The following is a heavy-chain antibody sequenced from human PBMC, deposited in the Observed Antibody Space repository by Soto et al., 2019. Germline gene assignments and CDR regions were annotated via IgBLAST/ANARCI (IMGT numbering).Heavy chain of an antibody. CDR2: IIPMLGTA. CDR3: ASCIQLSLPRITNGYSG. Sequence: QVQLVQSGAEVKKPESSVKVSCKAPGGTFSTYAISWVRQAPGQGLEWMGGIIPMLGTANYAQRFQDRVTITAAASTTPVYIELTSLRSEDTAVYFCASCIQLSLPRITNGYSGWGQGTLVTVSS. D-gene: IGHD2-2*01. J-gene: IGHJ4*02. V-gene: IGHV1-69*12. CDR1: GGTFSTYA.